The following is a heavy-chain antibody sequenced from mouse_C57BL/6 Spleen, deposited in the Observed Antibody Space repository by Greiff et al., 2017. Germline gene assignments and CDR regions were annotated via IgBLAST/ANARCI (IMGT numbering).Heavy chain of an antibody. D-gene: IGHD1-1*02. J-gene: IGHJ4*01. Sequence: QVQLQQPGAELVKPGASVKLSCKASGYTFTSYWMQWVKQRPGQGLEWIGEIDPSDSYTNYNQKFKGKATLTVDTSSSTAYMQLSSLTSGDSAVYYGARWWSGTGGYYAMDYWGQGTSVTVSS. CDR3: ARWWSGTGGYYAMDY. V-gene: IGHV1-50*01. CDR2: IDPSDSYT. CDR1: GYTFTSYW.